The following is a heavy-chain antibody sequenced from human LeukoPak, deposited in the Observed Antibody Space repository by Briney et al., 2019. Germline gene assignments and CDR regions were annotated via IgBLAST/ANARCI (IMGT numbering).Heavy chain of an antibody. V-gene: IGHV4-39*01. CDR1: GGSISSSSYY. D-gene: IGHD3-9*01. Sequence: SETLSLTCTVSGGSISSSSYYWGWIRQPPGKGLEWIGSIYYSVSTYYNPSLESRVTISVDTSKDQFSLKLSSVTAADTAVYYCARHGGEYYDILTGYFNPKEFDYWGQGTLVTVSS. CDR3: ARHGGEYYDILTGYFNPKEFDY. J-gene: IGHJ4*02. CDR2: IYYSVST.